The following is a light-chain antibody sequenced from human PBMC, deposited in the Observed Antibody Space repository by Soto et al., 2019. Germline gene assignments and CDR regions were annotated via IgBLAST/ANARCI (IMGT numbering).Light chain of an antibody. J-gene: IGKJ2*01. CDR2: AAS. Sequence: EIVLMQSPGTLSLSPGERATLSCRASQSMTRIYIAWYQKKPGQAPRLLIYAASIRAPGIPDKFSGTGSGTDYSLTIDRLEPEDSAVYYCHQYDNAPQTFGQGTKVEIK. CDR1: QSMTRIY. CDR3: HQYDNAPQT. V-gene: IGKV3-20*01.